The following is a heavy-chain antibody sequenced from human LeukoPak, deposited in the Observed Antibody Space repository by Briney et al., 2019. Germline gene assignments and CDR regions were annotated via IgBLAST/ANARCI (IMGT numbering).Heavy chain of an antibody. Sequence: SETLSLTCTVSGGSISSYYWNWIRQPAGKGLEYIGRTYTGGSTNYNPSLKSRVTMSVDTSKNQFSLKLSSVTAADTAVYYCVGGTYYGGDYWGQGTLVTGSS. CDR3: VGGTYYGGDY. J-gene: IGHJ4*02. D-gene: IGHD1-26*01. CDR2: TYTGGST. V-gene: IGHV4-4*07. CDR1: GGSISSYY.